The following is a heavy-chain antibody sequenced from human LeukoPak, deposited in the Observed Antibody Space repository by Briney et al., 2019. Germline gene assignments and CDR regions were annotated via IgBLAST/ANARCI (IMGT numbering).Heavy chain of an antibody. J-gene: IGHJ4*02. D-gene: IGHD5-12*01. CDR3: TTDVYSGYDFRVYYFDY. V-gene: IGHV3-15*01. CDR2: IKSKTDGGTT. Sequence: TGGSLRLSCAASGFTFSNAWMSWVRQAPGKGLEWVGRIKSKTDGGTTDYAAPVKGRFTISRDDSRNNLYLQMNSLKLEDTAVYYCTTDVYSGYDFRVYYFDYWGQGTLVTVSS. CDR1: GFTFSNAW.